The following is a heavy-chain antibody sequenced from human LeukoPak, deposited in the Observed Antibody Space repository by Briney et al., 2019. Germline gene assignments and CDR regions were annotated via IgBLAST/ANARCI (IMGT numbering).Heavy chain of an antibody. V-gene: IGHV1-2*02. D-gene: IGHD2-2*01. J-gene: IGHJ4*02. CDR1: GYTFTGYY. CDR2: INPKSGGT. Sequence: GASVKVSCKASGYTFTGYYMHWVRQAPGQGLERMGWINPKSGGTNYAQKFQGRVTMTRDTSISTAYMELSRLRSDDTAVYYCARDAGYCSSTTCSADFDYWGQGTLVTVSS. CDR3: ARDAGYCSSTTCSADFDY.